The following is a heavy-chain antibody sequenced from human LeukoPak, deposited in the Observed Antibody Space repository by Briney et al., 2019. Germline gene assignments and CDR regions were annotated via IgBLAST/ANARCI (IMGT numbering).Heavy chain of an antibody. D-gene: IGHD1-26*01. CDR2: IYYSGST. CDR3: ARQAGSGRHHYYSYMDV. V-gene: IGHV4-39*01. J-gene: IGHJ6*03. Sequence: PSETLSLTCTGSGVSISSSSYYWGWIRQPPGKGLEWIGSIYYSGSTYYNPSLKSRVTISVDTSKNQFSLRLSSVTAADTAVYYCARQAGSGRHHYYSYMDVWGKGTPVTISS. CDR1: GVSISSSSYY.